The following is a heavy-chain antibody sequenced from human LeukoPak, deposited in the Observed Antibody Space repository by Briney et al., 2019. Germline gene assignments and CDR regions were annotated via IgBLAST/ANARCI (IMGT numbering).Heavy chain of an antibody. CDR1: GFTFGTYA. Sequence: GGSLRLSCAASGFTFGTYAMHWVRQAPGKGLEWVTVISYDGSNKCYADSVKGRFTISRDNSKNTLYLQMNSLRAEDTAVYYCAKDILSYWGQGTLVTVSS. CDR3: AKDILSY. V-gene: IGHV3-30*04. J-gene: IGHJ4*02. CDR2: ISYDGSNK.